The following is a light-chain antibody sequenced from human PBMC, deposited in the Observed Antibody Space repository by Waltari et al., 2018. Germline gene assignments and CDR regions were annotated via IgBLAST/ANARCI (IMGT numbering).Light chain of an antibody. CDR3: CSYILSSTVYV. Sequence: QSALTQPASVSASPGQSITSSCPGSINVVGACKYVSWYQHFPGNAPRLLIYDVNSRPSGVPNRFSGSQSGDTASLTISGLRPEDEAEYYCCSYILSSTVYVFGTGTTVTVL. CDR2: DVN. V-gene: IGLV2-14*03. CDR1: INVVGACKY. J-gene: IGLJ1*01.